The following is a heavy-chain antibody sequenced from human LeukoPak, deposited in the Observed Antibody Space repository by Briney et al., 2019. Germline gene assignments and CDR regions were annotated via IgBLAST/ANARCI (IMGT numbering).Heavy chain of an antibody. D-gene: IGHD5-18*01. CDR2: FDPEEGET. Sequence: ASVKVSCKVSGYTLTEISMHWVGQAPGKGLEWMGGFDPEEGETTYAQKFQGRVTMTEDTSTDTAYMELTSLRSEDTAVYYCATGNYSYGYNYFDCWGQGTLVTVSS. CDR3: ATGNYSYGYNYFDC. CDR1: GYTLTEIS. V-gene: IGHV1-24*01. J-gene: IGHJ4*02.